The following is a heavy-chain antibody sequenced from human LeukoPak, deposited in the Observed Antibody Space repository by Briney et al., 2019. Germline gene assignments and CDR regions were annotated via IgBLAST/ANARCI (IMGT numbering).Heavy chain of an antibody. V-gene: IGHV3-23*01. J-gene: IGHJ4*02. CDR1: GFTFSDYA. Sequence: GGSLRLSCTASGFTFSDYAMSWVRQAPGKGLEWVSGISGSGGSIRYADSVKGRFIISRDNSNNTLYLQMNSLIAEDTAVYYCAKGGDGYNYSFDYWGQETLVTVSS. CDR2: ISGSGGSI. CDR3: AKGGDGYNYSFDY. D-gene: IGHD5-24*01.